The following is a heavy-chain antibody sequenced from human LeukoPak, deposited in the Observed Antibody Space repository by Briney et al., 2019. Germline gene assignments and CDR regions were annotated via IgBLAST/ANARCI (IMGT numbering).Heavy chain of an antibody. J-gene: IGHJ6*03. D-gene: IGHD4-11*01. V-gene: IGHV1-18*01. CDR2: ISAYNGNT. CDR3: ARWFRGNYNRWGYYYMDV. CDR1: GYTFTSYG. Sequence: ASVKVSCKASGYTFTSYGISWVRQAPGQGLEWMGWISAYNGNTNYAQKLQGRVTMTTDTSTSTADTELSRLRSDDTAVYDRARWFRGNYNRWGYYYMDVWGKGTTVTVSS.